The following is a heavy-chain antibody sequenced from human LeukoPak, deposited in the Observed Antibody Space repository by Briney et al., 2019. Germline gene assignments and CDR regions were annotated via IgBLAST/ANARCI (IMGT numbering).Heavy chain of an antibody. CDR1: GYTFTSYG. CDR3: ARDCWNYGGYFDY. CDR2: INPNSGGT. D-gene: IGHD1-7*01. Sequence: ASVKVSCKASGYTFTSYGISWVRQAPGQGLEWLGWINPNSGGTKYSQKFQGRVTMTRDTSISTAYMALSRLRSDDTAMYYCARDCWNYGGYFDYWGQGTLVTVSS. V-gene: IGHV1-2*02. J-gene: IGHJ4*02.